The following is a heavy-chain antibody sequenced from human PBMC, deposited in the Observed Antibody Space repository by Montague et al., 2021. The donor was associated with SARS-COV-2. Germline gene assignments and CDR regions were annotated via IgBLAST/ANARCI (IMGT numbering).Heavy chain of an antibody. CDR3: ARMPDQVWLDY. CDR1: GFSLSTSGMC. D-gene: IGHD5-18*01. J-gene: IGHJ4*02. CDR2: IDWDDDK. Sequence: ALVKPTQTLTLTCTFSGFSLSTSGMCVSWIRQPPGKALEWLAVIDWDDDKSYSTSLKTRLTISKENSKNQVVLTMTNMDPVDTATYYCARMPDQVWLDYWGQGILVTVSS. V-gene: IGHV2-70*01.